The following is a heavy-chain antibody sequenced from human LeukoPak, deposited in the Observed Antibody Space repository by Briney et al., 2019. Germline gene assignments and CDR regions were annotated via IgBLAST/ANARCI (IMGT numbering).Heavy chain of an antibody. CDR1: GFTFSSYS. CDR2: TSSSSSYI. V-gene: IGHV3-21*01. CDR3: ARKITVSYYYYYYMDV. D-gene: IGHD4-11*01. J-gene: IGHJ6*03. Sequence: GGSLRLSCAASGFTFSSYSMNWVRQAPGKGLEWVSSTSSSSSYIYYADSVKGRFTISRDNAKNSLYLQMNSLRAEDTAVYYCARKITVSYYYYYYMDVWGKGTTVTVSS.